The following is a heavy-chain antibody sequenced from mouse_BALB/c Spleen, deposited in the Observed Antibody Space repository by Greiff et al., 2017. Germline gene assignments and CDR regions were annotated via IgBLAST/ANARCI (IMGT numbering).Heavy chain of an antibody. D-gene: IGHD1-1*01. CDR1: GFNIKDTY. CDR2: IDPANGNT. J-gene: IGHJ4*01. CDR3: ARGPYYYGSRVSYYAMDY. V-gene: IGHV14-3*02. Sequence: EVQLQQSGAELVKPGASVKLSCTASGFNIKDTYMHWVKQRPEQGLEWIGRIDPANGNTKYDPKFQGKATITADTSSNTAYLQLSSLTSEDTAVYYCARGPYYYGSRVSYYAMDYWGQGTSVTVSS.